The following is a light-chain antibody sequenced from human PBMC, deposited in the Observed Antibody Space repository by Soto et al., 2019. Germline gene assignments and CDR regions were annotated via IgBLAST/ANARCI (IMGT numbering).Light chain of an antibody. V-gene: IGLV2-11*01. CDR3: CSYAGGYTYL. Sequence: QSLLTLPRSVSGSPGQSVTISCTGTVNDVGAYNYVSWYQQHPGRPPKLLIYGVVRWPSGVPDRSSGSKSGNTASLTISGLQAEDEADYFCCSYAGGYTYLFGTGTKVTVL. CDR2: GVV. J-gene: IGLJ1*01. CDR1: VNDVGAYNY.